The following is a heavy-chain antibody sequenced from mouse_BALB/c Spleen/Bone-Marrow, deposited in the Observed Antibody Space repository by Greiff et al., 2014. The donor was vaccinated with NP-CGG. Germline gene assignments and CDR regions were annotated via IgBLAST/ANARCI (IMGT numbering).Heavy chain of an antibody. CDR3: GRLGYYGGFAY. CDR1: GFDFSGFW. J-gene: IGHJ3*01. CDR2: INPDSSTI. Sequence: DVHLVESGGGLVQPGGSLKLSCAASGFDFSGFWMGWVRQAPGKGLEWIGEINPDSSTINYTPSLKDRFIISRDNAKNTLYLQMSKVRSEDTALYYFGRLGYYGGFAYWGQGTLVTVSA. V-gene: IGHV4-1*02. D-gene: IGHD2-3*01.